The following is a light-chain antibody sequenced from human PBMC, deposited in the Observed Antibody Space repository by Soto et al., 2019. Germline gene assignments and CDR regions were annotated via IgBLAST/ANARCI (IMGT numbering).Light chain of an antibody. CDR1: QSVGGD. J-gene: IGKJ4*01. CDR2: GAS. V-gene: IGKV3-15*01. Sequence: EIVLTQSPATLSLSPGERATLSCRASQSVGGDVAWYQQKPGQAPRLLIFGASTRPAGIPARFSGSGSATEFTLTISSLQSEDFAVYYCQQYNKWPLTFGGGTKV. CDR3: QQYNKWPLT.